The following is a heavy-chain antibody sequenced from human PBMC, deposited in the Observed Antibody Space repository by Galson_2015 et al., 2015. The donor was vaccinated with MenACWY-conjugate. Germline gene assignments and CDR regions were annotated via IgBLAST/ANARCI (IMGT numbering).Heavy chain of an antibody. CDR2: ISTTGTTL. Sequence: SLRLSCAGSGFTFSGSSVNWVRQAPGKGLEWVSYISTTGTTLYYASSVGGSFTVFRDNAKNSLYLQMSGLRVDDTAVYYCGRDWEGSSMAVAGIAHWGQGVLVAVSS. CDR1: GFTFSGSS. V-gene: IGHV3-48*01. CDR3: GRDWEGSSMAVAGIAH. J-gene: IGHJ4*02. D-gene: IGHD6-19*01.